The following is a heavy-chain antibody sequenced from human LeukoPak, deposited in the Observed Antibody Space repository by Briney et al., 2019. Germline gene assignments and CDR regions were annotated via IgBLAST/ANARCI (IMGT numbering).Heavy chain of an antibody. CDR1: GFTFSSYG. Sequence: GGSLRLSCVASGFTFSSYGMVWVREAPGKGLEWVAVIWYDGSNKYYADSVKGRFTISRDNSKNTLYLQLNSLRAEDTAVYYCARGRGFGGFGELSPWGQGTVVTVSS. J-gene: IGHJ5*02. CDR3: ARGRGFGGFGELSP. D-gene: IGHD3-10*01. CDR2: IWYDGSNK. V-gene: IGHV3-33*01.